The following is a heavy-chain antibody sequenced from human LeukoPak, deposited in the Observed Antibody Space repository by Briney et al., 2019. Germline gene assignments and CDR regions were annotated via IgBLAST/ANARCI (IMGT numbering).Heavy chain of an antibody. J-gene: IGHJ3*02. Sequence: GASVKVSCKLSGYTGIELSMHWVRQVPGKGLEWMGGFDPEDGETKYAQKFQGRVTMTEDTSTDTAYMELCRLTSEDTAVYYCATHTISGVVTYASLIWGRGTLVTVSS. D-gene: IGHD3-3*01. CDR3: ATHTISGVVTYASLI. CDR1: GYTGIELS. CDR2: FDPEDGET. V-gene: IGHV1-24*01.